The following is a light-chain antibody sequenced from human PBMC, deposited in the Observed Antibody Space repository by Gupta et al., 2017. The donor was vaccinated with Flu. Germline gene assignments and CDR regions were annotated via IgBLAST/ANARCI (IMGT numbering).Light chain of an antibody. J-gene: IGKJ2*01. CDR1: QSVGTY. V-gene: IGKV3-11*01. Sequence: IVLTQSPSTLSLSPGERATLSCRASQSVGTYLAWYQQKQGQTPRLLIYDASNRGTGIPERVSGSGSGKDVTLTISSREQEDFAVYYCQKRRKWSKSTFGQGTML. CDR3: QKRRKWSKST. CDR2: DAS.